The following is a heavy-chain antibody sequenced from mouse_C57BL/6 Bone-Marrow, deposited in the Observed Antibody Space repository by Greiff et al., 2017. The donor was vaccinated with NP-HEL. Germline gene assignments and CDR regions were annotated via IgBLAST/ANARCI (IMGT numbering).Heavy chain of an antibody. CDR3: ARGGSKGYAMDY. V-gene: IGHV1-4*01. CDR1: GYTFTSYT. J-gene: IGHJ4*01. CDR2: INPSSGYT. Sequence: VKLMESGAELARPGASVKMSCKASGYTFTSYTMHWVKQRPGQGLEWIGYINPSSGYTKYNQKFKDKATLTADKSSSTAYMQLSSLTSEDSAVYYCARGGSKGYAMDYWGQVTSVTVSS.